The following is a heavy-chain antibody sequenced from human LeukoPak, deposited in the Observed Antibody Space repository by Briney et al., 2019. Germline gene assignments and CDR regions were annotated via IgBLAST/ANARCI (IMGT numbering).Heavy chain of an antibody. Sequence: GGSLRLSCAASGFTFSDFTIHWVRQASGRGLDWVGRIRGKASNYATTHAASVKGRFTISRGDSKNTAYLQMNSLKTEDTAVYYCTTLLGSSDYWGQGSLVTVSS. D-gene: IGHD2-8*02. J-gene: IGHJ4*02. CDR2: IRGKASNYAT. V-gene: IGHV3-73*01. CDR1: GFTFSDFT. CDR3: TTLLGSSDY.